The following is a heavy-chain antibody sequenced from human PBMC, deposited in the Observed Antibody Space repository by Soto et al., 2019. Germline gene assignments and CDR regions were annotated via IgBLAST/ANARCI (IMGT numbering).Heavy chain of an antibody. CDR2: IYYSGST. V-gene: IGHV4-31*03. CDR1: GGSISSGGYY. J-gene: IGHJ5*02. D-gene: IGHD3-10*01. Sequence: QVQLQESGPGLEKPSQTLSLTCTVSGGSISSGGYYWSWIRQHPGKGLEWIGYIYYSGSTYYNPSLKSRVTISVDTSKNQFSLKLSSVTAADTAVYYCARGAMVRGVTGFDPWGQGTLVTVSS. CDR3: ARGAMVRGVTGFDP.